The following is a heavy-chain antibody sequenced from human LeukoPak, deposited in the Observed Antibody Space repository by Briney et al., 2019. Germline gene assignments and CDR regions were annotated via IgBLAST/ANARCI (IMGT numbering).Heavy chain of an antibody. CDR3: ARSVVTMVRGVLNWFDP. V-gene: IGHV1-2*02. CDR1: GYSFTGYY. Sequence: ASVKVSCKASGYSFTGYYMHWVRQAPGQGLEWMGWINPNSGGTNYAQKFQGRVTMTRDTSISTAYMELSRLRSDDTAVYYCARSVVTMVRGVLNWFDPWGQGTLVTVSS. D-gene: IGHD3-10*01. J-gene: IGHJ5*02. CDR2: INPNSGGT.